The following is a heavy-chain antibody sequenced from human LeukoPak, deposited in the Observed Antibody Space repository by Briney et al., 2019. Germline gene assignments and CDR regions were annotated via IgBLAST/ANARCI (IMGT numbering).Heavy chain of an antibody. D-gene: IGHD5-18*01. J-gene: IGHJ6*03. Sequence: SETLSLTCTVSGGSISPYYWTWIRQSAGKGLEYIGRIHSGGTTNYNPSLRSRITLSVDTSKSQVSLKLSSVTAADTAVYYCARDSPDGYTSGHYYYYMDVWGKGTTVTVSS. CDR1: GGSISPYY. V-gene: IGHV4-4*07. CDR2: IHSGGTT. CDR3: ARDSPDGYTSGHYYYYMDV.